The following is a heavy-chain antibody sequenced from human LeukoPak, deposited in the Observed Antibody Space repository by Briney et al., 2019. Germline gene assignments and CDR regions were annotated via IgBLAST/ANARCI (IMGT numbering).Heavy chain of an antibody. D-gene: IGHD3-10*01. CDR3: AKDYYGSGSYLFDY. CDR2: ISGSGGST. CDR1: GFTFSSYG. J-gene: IGHJ4*02. Sequence: GGSLRLPCAASGFTFSSYGMSWVRQAPGKGLEWVSAISGSGGSTYYADSVKGRFTISRDNSKNTLYLQMNSLRAEDTAVYYCAKDYYGSGSYLFDYWGQGTLVTVSS. V-gene: IGHV3-23*01.